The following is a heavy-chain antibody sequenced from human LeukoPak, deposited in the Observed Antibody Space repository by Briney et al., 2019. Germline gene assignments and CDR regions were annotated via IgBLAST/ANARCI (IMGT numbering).Heavy chain of an antibody. CDR3: AKGHDIVVVPAAIPYYYYGMDV. V-gene: IGHV3-23*01. D-gene: IGHD2-2*02. J-gene: IGHJ6*02. Sequence: GGSLRLSCAASGFTFSSYAMSWVRQAPGKGLEWVSAISGSGGSTYYADSVKGRFTISRDNSKNTLYLQMNSLRAEDTAVYYCAKGHDIVVVPAAIPYYYYGMDVWGQGTTVTVSS. CDR2: ISGSGGST. CDR1: GFTFSSYA.